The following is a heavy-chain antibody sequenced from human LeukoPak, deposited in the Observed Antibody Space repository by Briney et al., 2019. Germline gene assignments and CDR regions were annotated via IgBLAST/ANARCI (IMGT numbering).Heavy chain of an antibody. D-gene: IGHD3-9*01. V-gene: IGHV3-23*01. Sequence: GGSLRLSCAASGFTFSSYAMSWVRQAPGKGLEWVSAISGGGGSTYYADSVKGRFTISRDNSKNTLYLQMNSLRAEDTAVYYCAKGRYFDSYYFDYWGQGTLVTVSS. CDR2: ISGGGGST. CDR1: GFTFSSYA. CDR3: AKGRYFDSYYFDY. J-gene: IGHJ4*02.